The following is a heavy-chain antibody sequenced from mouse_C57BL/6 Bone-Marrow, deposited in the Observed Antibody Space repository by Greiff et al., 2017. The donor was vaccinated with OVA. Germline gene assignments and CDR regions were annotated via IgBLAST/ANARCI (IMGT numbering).Heavy chain of an antibody. Sequence: QVQLQQPGAELVKPGASVKLSCKASGYTFTSYWMQWVKQRPGQGLEWIGEIDPSDSYTNYNQQFKGKATLTVDTSSSKAYMQRSSLTSEDSAVYYCAPYGSSPWYFDVWGTGTTVTVSS. V-gene: IGHV1-50*01. CDR2: IDPSDSYT. D-gene: IGHD1-1*01. J-gene: IGHJ1*03. CDR1: GYTFTSYW. CDR3: APYGSSPWYFDV.